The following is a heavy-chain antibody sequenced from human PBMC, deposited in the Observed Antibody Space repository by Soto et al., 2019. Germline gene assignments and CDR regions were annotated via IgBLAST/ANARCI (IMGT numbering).Heavy chain of an antibody. CDR2: IKSKTDGGTT. D-gene: IGHD3-3*01. CDR3: TTDILWSGYYNDY. J-gene: IGHJ4*02. Sequence: GGSLRLSCAASGFTFSNAWMSWVRQAPGKGLEWVGRIKSKTDGGTTDYAAPVKGRFTISRDDSKNTLYLQMNSLKTEDTAVYYCTTDILWSGYYNDYWGQGTLVTVSS. V-gene: IGHV3-15*01. CDR1: GFTFSNAW.